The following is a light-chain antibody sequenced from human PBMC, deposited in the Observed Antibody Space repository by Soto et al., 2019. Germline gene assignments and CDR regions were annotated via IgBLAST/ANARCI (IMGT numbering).Light chain of an antibody. Sequence: IVLTQSPGTLSLSPGERTTLSCRASQSISRYLAWYQQKPGQGPRLLIYGASTRATGIPARFSGSGSGTEFNLTISSLQSEDFAVYYCQQYNNWPRTFGQGTKVDIK. V-gene: IGKV3-15*01. CDR1: QSISRY. CDR2: GAS. J-gene: IGKJ1*01. CDR3: QQYNNWPRT.